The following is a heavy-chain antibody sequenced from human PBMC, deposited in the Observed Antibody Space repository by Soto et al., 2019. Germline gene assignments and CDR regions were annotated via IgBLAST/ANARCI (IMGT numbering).Heavy chain of an antibody. J-gene: IGHJ6*02. V-gene: IGHV2-26*01. Sequence: QVTLKESGPVLVKPTETLTLTCTVSGFSLSNARMGVSWIRQPPGKALEWLAHIFSNDEKSYSTSLKSRLTTSKDTSKSQVVLTMTNMDPVDTATYYCARIGGYGDYQRYSDYYGMDVWVQGTTVTVSS. CDR2: IFSNDEK. CDR1: GFSLSNARMG. CDR3: ARIGGYGDYQRYSDYYGMDV. D-gene: IGHD4-17*01.